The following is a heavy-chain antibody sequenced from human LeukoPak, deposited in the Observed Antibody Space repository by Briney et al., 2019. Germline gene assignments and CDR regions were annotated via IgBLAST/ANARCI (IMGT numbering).Heavy chain of an antibody. V-gene: IGHV3-30*02. CDR1: GFTFSSYG. CDR2: IRYDGSNK. CDR3: AKDPTGYSSGWYEKTYYYYGMDV. D-gene: IGHD6-19*01. J-gene: IGHJ6*02. Sequence: GGSLRLSCAASGFTFSSYGMHWVRQAPGKGLEWVAFIRYDGSNKYYADSVKGRFTISRDNSKNTLYLQMNSLGAEDTAVYYCAKDPTGYSSGWYEKTYYYYGMDVWDQGTTVTVSS.